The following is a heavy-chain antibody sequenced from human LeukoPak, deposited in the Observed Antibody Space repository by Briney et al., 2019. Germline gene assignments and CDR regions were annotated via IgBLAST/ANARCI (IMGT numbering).Heavy chain of an antibody. Sequence: PGGSLRLSCVASGFTFSNFDMSWVRQAPGKGLEWVSGISNSGGSTYYADSVKGRFTISRDNPKNTLYLQMNSLRAEDTAVFYCAKQSTARSLGEGGQGTLVTVSS. CDR2: ISNSGGST. CDR1: GFTFSNFD. V-gene: IGHV3-23*01. J-gene: IGHJ4*02. CDR3: AKQSTARSLGE. D-gene: IGHD6-6*01.